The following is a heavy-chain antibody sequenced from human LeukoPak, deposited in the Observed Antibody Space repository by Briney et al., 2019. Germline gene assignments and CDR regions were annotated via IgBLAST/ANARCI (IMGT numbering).Heavy chain of an antibody. CDR1: GLTFSGSA. D-gene: IGHD3-22*01. J-gene: IGHJ6*04. V-gene: IGHV3-73*01. CDR2: IRSKANTYAT. Sequence: GGSLRLSCAASGLTFSGSAMHWVRQASGKGLEWVGRIRSKANTYATEYAASVKGRFTISRDDSQNTAFLQMNSLKTEDTAVYYCTSSQAYYDNSEGMDVWGKGTTVTVSS. CDR3: TSSQAYYDNSEGMDV.